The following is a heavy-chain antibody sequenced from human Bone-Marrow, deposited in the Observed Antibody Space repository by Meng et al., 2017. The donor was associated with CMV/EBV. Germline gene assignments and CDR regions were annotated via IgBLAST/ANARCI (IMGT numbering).Heavy chain of an antibody. CDR3: AKDPRMPLGVVIIRYYYYGMDV. Sequence: GESLKISCAASGFTFSSYGMHWVRQAPGKGLEWVAFIRYDGSNKYYADSVKGRFTISRDNSKNTLYLQMNSLRAEDTAVYYCAKDPRMPLGVVIIRYYYYGMDVWGQGTTVTVSS. CDR2: IRYDGSNK. CDR1: GFTFSSYG. V-gene: IGHV3-30*02. D-gene: IGHD3-3*01. J-gene: IGHJ6*02.